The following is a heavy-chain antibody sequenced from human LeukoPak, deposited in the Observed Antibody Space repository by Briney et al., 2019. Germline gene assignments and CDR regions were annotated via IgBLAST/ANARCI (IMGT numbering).Heavy chain of an antibody. D-gene: IGHD3-22*01. CDR2: IYTSGST. J-gene: IGHJ3*01. CDR3: ATHRYYYESPIGDGFDV. Sequence: SETLSLTCTVSGGSISSGSYYWSWIRQPAGKGLEWIGRIYTSGSTNYNPSLKSRVTISVDTSKNQFSLKLSSVTAADTAVYYCATHRYYYESPIGDGFDVWGQGTAVIVSS. V-gene: IGHV4-61*02. CDR1: GGSISSGSYY.